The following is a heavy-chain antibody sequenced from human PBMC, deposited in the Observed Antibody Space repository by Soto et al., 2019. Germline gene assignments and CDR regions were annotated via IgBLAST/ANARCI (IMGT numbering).Heavy chain of an antibody. D-gene: IGHD6-6*01. CDR2: VSAYNGER. CDR3: ARQPSIPASGDY. V-gene: IGHV1-18*01. J-gene: IGHJ4*01. CDR1: GYTFTNYG. Sequence: QVQLVQSGAEVKKPGASVKVSCKASGYTFTNYGINWVRQAPGQGLEWLGWVSAYNGERRYAQRVQARVIMTTDTSTTTAYMELRSLRSDDTAVYYSARQPSIPASGDYWGQGTLLTVSS.